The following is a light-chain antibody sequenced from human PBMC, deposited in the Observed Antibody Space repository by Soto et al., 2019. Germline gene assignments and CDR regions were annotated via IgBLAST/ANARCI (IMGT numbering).Light chain of an antibody. CDR3: QQTKGFPFS. Sequence: DIQMTQSPSSLSATVGGGVTITCRASQDLGTYVAWYQQIPGEPPKLLISAASTLHSGVPLRFRGSGSGTDFTLTVSGLQPGDFATYYCQQTKGFPFSFGGGTKADIK. CDR1: QDLGTY. V-gene: IGKV1-12*01. J-gene: IGKJ4*01. CDR2: AAS.